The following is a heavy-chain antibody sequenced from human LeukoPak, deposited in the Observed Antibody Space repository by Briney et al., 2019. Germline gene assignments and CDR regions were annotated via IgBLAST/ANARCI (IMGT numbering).Heavy chain of an antibody. Sequence: GASVKVSCKASGYTFTSYGISWVRQAPGQGLEWMGWISVYNGNTKYAQKLQGRVTMTTDTSTSTAYMELRSLRSDDTAVYYCARDAPRSGSIARFDYWGQGTLVTVSS. CDR1: GYTFTSYG. J-gene: IGHJ4*02. CDR3: ARDAPRSGSIARFDY. CDR2: ISVYNGNT. D-gene: IGHD3-3*01. V-gene: IGHV1-18*01.